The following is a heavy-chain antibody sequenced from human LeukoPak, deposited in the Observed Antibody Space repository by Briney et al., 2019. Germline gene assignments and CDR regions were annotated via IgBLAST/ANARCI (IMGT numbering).Heavy chain of an antibody. D-gene: IGHD6-19*01. CDR3: ARDHAEQWLGSGDAFDI. J-gene: IGHJ3*02. CDR2: IWYDGSNK. V-gene: IGHV3-33*01. Sequence: GGSLRLSCAASGFTFSSYGMHWVRQAPGKGLEWVTVIWYDGSNKYYADSVKGRFTISRDNSKNTLYLQMNSLRAEDTAVYYCARDHAEQWLGSGDAFDIWGQGTMVTVSS. CDR1: GFTFSSYG.